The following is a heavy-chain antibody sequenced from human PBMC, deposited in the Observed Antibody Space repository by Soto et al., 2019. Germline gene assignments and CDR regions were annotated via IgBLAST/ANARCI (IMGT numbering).Heavy chain of an antibody. D-gene: IGHD6-13*01. V-gene: IGHV3-23*01. CDR1: GFTFSSYA. CDR2: ISGSGGST. Sequence: GGSLRLSCAASGFTFSSYAMSWVRQAPGKGLEWVSAISGSGGSTYYADSVKGRFTISRDNSKNTLYLQMNSLRAEDTAVYYCARERSSSSWSDYYYYYMDVWGKGTTVTVSS. CDR3: ARERSSSSWSDYYYYYMDV. J-gene: IGHJ6*03.